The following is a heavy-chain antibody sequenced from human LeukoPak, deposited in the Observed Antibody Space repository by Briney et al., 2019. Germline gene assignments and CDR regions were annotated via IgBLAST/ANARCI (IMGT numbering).Heavy chain of an antibody. D-gene: IGHD6-19*01. CDR2: IKQDGSEK. CDR3: ARRFSGRYSVNWFDP. CDR1: GFTFSSYW. J-gene: IGHJ5*02. V-gene: IGHV3-7*01. Sequence: PGGSLRLSCAASGFTFSSYWMSWVRQAPGKGLEWVANIKQDGSEKYYVDSVKGRFTISRDNAKNSLYLQMDNLRAEDTAVYYCARRFSGRYSVNWFDPWGQGTLVTVSS.